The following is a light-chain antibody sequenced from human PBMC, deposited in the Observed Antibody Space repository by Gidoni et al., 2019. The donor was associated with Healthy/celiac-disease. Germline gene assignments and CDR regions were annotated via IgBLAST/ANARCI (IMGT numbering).Light chain of an antibody. J-gene: IGKJ5*01. CDR3: QQRRNWPPIT. V-gene: IGKV3-11*01. CDR1: QSVSSY. CDR2: DAS. Sequence: IVLTQSPATLSLSPGERATLSCRASQSVSSYLAWYQQKPGQAPRLLIYDASNRATGIPARFSGSGSGTDFTLTISSLETEDFAVYYCQQRRNWPPITFGQXTRLEIK.